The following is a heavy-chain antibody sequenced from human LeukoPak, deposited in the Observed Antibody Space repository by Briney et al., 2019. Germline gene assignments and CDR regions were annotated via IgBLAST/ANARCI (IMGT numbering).Heavy chain of an antibody. Sequence: GGSLRLSCEVSGFTFSSYAMSWVRQAPGKGLEWVSAISGSGGTAYYADSARGRFTISRDNSKNTLYLQVNSLRGDDTAVCYCARVFSAHYLLFDSWGQGTLVTVSS. CDR2: ISGSGGTA. CDR3: ARVFSAHYLLFDS. J-gene: IGHJ4*02. V-gene: IGHV3-23*01. CDR1: GFTFSSYA. D-gene: IGHD3-22*01.